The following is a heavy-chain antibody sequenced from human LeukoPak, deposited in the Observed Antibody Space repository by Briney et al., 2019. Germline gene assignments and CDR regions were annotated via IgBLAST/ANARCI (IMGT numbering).Heavy chain of an antibody. CDR1: GFTFSSYG. CDR2: ISYDGSNK. J-gene: IGHJ4*02. D-gene: IGHD5-12*01. CDR3: AKGRLPYVDIVATIDY. Sequence: GGSLRLSCAASGFTFSSYGMHWVRQAPGKGLEWVAVISYDGSNKYYADSVKGRFTISRDNSKNTLYLQMNSLRAEDTAVYYCAKGRLPYVDIVATIDYWGQGTLVTVSS. V-gene: IGHV3-30*18.